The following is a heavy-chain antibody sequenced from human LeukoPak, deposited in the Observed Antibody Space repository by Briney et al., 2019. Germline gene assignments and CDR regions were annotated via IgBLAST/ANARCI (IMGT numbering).Heavy chain of an antibody. J-gene: IGHJ4*02. D-gene: IGHD3-22*01. CDR1: GGSISSSNYY. CDR3: ARHLFGSGYYPDY. V-gene: IGHV4-39*01. CDR2: IYYSGST. Sequence: SETLSLTCTVSGGSISSSNYYWGWIRQPPGKGLEWIGTIYYSGSTYYNPSLKSRVTISEDTSKNQFSLKLTSVTAADTAVYYCARHLFGSGYYPDYWGQGTLVTVSS.